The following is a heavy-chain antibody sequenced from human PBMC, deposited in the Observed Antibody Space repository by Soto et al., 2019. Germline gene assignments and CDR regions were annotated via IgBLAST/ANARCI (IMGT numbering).Heavy chain of an antibody. J-gene: IGHJ4*02. CDR3: ARRDVDTLAQADY. CDR2: ISSSGDYR. D-gene: IGHD5-12*01. CDR1: GFTFSDHY. Sequence: QVQLLESGGGLVKPGGALRLSCTASGFTFSDHYMSWIRQAPGKGLEWVSYISSSGDYRNYADSVKDRFTISRDNTKHSLYLQKNSLRAEDTAVYYCARRDVDTLAQADYWGQGTLVTVSS. V-gene: IGHV3-11*03.